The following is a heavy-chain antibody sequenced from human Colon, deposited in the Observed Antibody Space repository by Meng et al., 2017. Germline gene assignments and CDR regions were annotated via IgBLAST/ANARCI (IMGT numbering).Heavy chain of an antibody. D-gene: IGHD4-17*01. CDR2: IDHFGIS. J-gene: IGHJ5*02. CDR3: ATGLRHGDWFDP. CDR1: GGSFSGFY. Sequence: QVQIQTGGAGVLEPSEPLPLPCAVSGGSFSGFYWSWIRQPPGKGLEWIGEIDHFGISNYNSSLKGRLTMSVDTSKKQISLTLTSVTAADTAVYYCATGLRHGDWFDPWGPGTLVTVSS. V-gene: IGHV4-34*02.